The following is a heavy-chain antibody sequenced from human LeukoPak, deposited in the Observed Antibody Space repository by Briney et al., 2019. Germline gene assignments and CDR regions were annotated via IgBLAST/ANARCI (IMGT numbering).Heavy chain of an antibody. V-gene: IGHV4-34*01. Sequence: SETLSLTCAVYGGSFSGYYWSWIRQPPGKGLEWIGEINHSGSTNYNPSLKSRVTISVDTSKNQFSLKLSSVTAADTAVYYCARGSRDGYNTWYYMDVWGKGTTVTVSS. CDR3: ARGSRDGYNTWYYMDV. D-gene: IGHD5-24*01. CDR2: INHSGST. J-gene: IGHJ6*03. CDR1: GGSFSGYY.